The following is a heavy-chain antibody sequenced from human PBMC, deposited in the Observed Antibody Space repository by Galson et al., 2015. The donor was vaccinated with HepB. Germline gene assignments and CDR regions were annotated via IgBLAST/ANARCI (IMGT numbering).Heavy chain of an antibody. D-gene: IGHD1-26*01. J-gene: IGHJ4*02. CDR2: IKSKVGGGTT. V-gene: IGHV3-15*07. CDR1: GFTFSNAW. CDR3: SGDSGSYNFDY. Sequence: SLRLSCAGSGFTFSNAWMNWVRQAPGKGLEWVGRIKSKVGGGTTDYAAPVAGRFTVSRDDSKNMVYVQMNSLKDEDTAVYYCSGDSGSYNFDYWGQGTLVTVSS.